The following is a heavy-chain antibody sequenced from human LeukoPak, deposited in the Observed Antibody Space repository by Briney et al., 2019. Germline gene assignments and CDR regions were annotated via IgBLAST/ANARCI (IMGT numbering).Heavy chain of an antibody. CDR3: ARAAGYSSSYGMDV. D-gene: IGHD6-13*01. Sequence: GGSLRLSCAAAGFTVGSNYMSWVRQAQGKGVEWVSVIYSGGSTYYADSVKGRFTISRDNSKNTLYLQMNSLRAEDTAVYYCARAAGYSSSYGMDVWGQGTTVTVSS. CDR2: IYSGGST. J-gene: IGHJ6*02. CDR1: GFTVGSNY. V-gene: IGHV3-66*01.